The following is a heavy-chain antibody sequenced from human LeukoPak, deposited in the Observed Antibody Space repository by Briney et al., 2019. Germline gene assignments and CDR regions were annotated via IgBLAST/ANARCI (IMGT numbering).Heavy chain of an antibody. V-gene: IGHV3-9*01. CDR3: ATGYSSRSGYDVDY. CDR2: ISWNSGSI. Sequence: GRSLRLSCAASGFTFDDYAMHWVRQAPGKGLEWVSGISWNSGSIGYADSVKGRFTISRDNAKNSLYLQMNSLRAEDTALYYCATGYSSRSGYDVDYWGRGTRVSVSS. J-gene: IGHJ4*02. CDR1: GFTFDDYA. D-gene: IGHD6-13*01.